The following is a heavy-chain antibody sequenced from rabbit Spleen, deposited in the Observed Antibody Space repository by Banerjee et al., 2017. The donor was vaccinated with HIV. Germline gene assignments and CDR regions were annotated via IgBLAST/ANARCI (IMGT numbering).Heavy chain of an antibody. CDR3: VRDQAGYDGYGPYYLNL. Sequence: QEQLVESGGGLVQPGGSLKLSCKASGFDFSSYGVSWVRQAPGKGLEWIGYIDPIFGSTYYANWVNGRFTISSHNAQNTVSLQLSSLTAADTATYFCVRDQAGYDGYGPYYLNLWGPGTLVTVS. V-gene: IGHV1S47*01. D-gene: IGHD6-1*01. J-gene: IGHJ4*01. CDR1: GFDFSSYG. CDR2: IDPIFGST.